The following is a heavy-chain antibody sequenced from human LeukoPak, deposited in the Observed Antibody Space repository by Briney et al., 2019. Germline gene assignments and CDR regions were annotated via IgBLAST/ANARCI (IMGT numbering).Heavy chain of an antibody. Sequence: GGSLRLSCAASGFTFSSYSMNWVRQAPGKGLEWVSYISSSSSTIYYADSVKGRFTISRDNAKNSLYLQMNSLRAEDTAVYYCAKDTAPYYYGSGSSGVDYWGQGTLVTVSS. CDR2: ISSSSSTI. CDR1: GFTFSSYS. V-gene: IGHV3-48*04. J-gene: IGHJ4*02. D-gene: IGHD3-10*01. CDR3: AKDTAPYYYGSGSSGVDY.